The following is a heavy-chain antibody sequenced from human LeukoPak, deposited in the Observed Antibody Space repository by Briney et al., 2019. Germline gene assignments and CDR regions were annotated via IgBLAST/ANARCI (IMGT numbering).Heavy chain of an antibody. Sequence: GGSLRLSCAASGFTFSSYWMSWVRQAPGKGLEWVGNIKQDGSETYFVDSVKGRFTISRDNAKNSLYLQMNNLRAEDTAAYYCARDAMSRTADYWGQGTLVTVSS. D-gene: IGHD2-2*01. CDR3: ARDAMSRTADY. J-gene: IGHJ4*02. CDR1: GFTFSSYW. CDR2: IKQDGSET. V-gene: IGHV3-7*01.